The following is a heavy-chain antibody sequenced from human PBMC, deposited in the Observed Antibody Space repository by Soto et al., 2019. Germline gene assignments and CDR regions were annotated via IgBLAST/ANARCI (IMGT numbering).Heavy chain of an antibody. J-gene: IGHJ3*02. CDR1: GFSFSGHG. V-gene: IGHV3-33*05. Sequence: QVQLVESGGGVVRPGGSLRLSCVGSGFSFSGHGMHWVRQAPGRGLEWVAVISDDGTVQHYLYAVKGRFYISIDNPKNTLFLQMYRLSPEDTCVYFCVRELQRGLHAFDIGGQGTVVTVS. CDR2: ISDDGTVQ. CDR3: VRELQRGLHAFDI.